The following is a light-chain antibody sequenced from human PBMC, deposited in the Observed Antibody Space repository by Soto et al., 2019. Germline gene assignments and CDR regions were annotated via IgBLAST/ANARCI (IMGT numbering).Light chain of an antibody. Sequence: DIQMTQCPSTLSASVGDRVTITCRASQSVDTWLAWYQQKPGKAPSLLSYRASNLESGVPSRFSGSGSGTEFTLTIRSLQPDDFATYYCQQYNNYPRTFGQGTKV. V-gene: IGKV1-5*03. J-gene: IGKJ1*01. CDR1: QSVDTW. CDR2: RAS. CDR3: QQYNNYPRT.